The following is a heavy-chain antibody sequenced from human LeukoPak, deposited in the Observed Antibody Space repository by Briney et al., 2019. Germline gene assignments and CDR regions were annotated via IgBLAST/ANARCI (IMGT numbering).Heavy chain of an antibody. CDR1: GGSISSSSYY. J-gene: IGHJ2*01. D-gene: IGHD6-13*01. CDR2: IYYSGST. Sequence: SETLSLTCTVSGGSISSSSYYWGWIRQPPGKGLEWIGSIYYSGSTYYNPSLKSRVTISVDTSKNQFSLKLSSVTAADTAVYYCARLEHSSSWYGDYWYFDLWGRGTLVTVSS. CDR3: ARLEHSSSWYGDYWYFDL. V-gene: IGHV4-39*01.